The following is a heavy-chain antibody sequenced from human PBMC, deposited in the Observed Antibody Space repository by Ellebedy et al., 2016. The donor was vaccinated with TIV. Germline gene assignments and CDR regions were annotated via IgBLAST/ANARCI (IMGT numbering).Heavy chain of an antibody. J-gene: IGHJ4*02. Sequence: LRLSXTVSGGSISSGGYYWSWIRQHPGKGLEWIGYIYYSGSTYYNPSLKSRVTISVDTSKNQFSLKLSSVTAADTAVYYCARDRAVPTIGGGGGMFDYWGQGTLVTVSS. CDR3: ARDRAVPTIGGGGGMFDY. CDR1: GGSISSGGYY. CDR2: IYYSGST. D-gene: IGHD5-12*01. V-gene: IGHV4-31*03.